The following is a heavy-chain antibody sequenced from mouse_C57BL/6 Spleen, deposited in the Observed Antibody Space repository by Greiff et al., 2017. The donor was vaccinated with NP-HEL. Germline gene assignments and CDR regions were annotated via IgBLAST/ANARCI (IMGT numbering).Heavy chain of an antibody. J-gene: IGHJ2*01. V-gene: IGHV1-9*01. D-gene: IGHD4-1*01. Sequence: QVQLQQSGAELMKPGASVKLSCKATGYTFTGYWIEWVKQRPGHGLEWIGEILPGSGSTNYNEKFKGKATFTADTSSNTAYMQLSSLTTRDSDIYDCARSGANWEDYFGYWGQGTTLTVSS. CDR2: ILPGSGST. CDR3: ARSGANWEDYFGY. CDR1: GYTFTGYW.